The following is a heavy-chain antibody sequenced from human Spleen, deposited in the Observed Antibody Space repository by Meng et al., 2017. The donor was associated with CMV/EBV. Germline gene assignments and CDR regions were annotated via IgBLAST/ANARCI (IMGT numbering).Heavy chain of an antibody. CDR1: YLVTSYD. J-gene: IGHJ5*02. CDR2: MNPNSGQT. D-gene: IGHD3-10*01. V-gene: IGHV1-8*01. CDR3: ARTQSYYGSGTYNWFDP. Sequence: YLVTSYDINWVRPATGQGLEWMGWMNPNSGQTGYAKKFQGRVSFTRNTSMRTAYMELSSLRSEDTAVYFCARTQSYYGSGTYNWFDPWGQGTLVTVSS.